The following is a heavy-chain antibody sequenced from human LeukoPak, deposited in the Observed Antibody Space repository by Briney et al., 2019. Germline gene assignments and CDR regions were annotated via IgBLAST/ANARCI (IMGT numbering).Heavy chain of an antibody. Sequence: ASVKVSCKASGYTFTSYDINWVRQATGQGLEWMGWMNPNSGNTGYAQKFQGRVTMTRNTSISTAYMELSSLRSEDTAVYYCARDNGGTAMAYYYYYYMDVWGKGTTVTISS. CDR2: MNPNSGNT. J-gene: IGHJ6*03. CDR3: ARDNGGTAMAYYYYYYMDV. D-gene: IGHD5-18*01. V-gene: IGHV1-8*01. CDR1: GYTFTSYD.